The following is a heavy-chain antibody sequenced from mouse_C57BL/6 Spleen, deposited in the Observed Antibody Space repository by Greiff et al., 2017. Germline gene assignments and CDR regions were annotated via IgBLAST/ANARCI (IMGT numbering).Heavy chain of an antibody. CDR3: ARAGLNY. J-gene: IGHJ2*01. V-gene: IGHV5-17*01. CDR2: ISSGSSTI. Sequence: EVMLVESGGGLVKPGGSLKLSCAASGFTFSDYGMHWVRQAPEKGLEWVGYISSGSSTIYYADTVKGRFTISRDNAKNTLFLQMTSLRSEDTAMYYCARAGLNYWGQGTTLTVSS. CDR1: GFTFSDYG.